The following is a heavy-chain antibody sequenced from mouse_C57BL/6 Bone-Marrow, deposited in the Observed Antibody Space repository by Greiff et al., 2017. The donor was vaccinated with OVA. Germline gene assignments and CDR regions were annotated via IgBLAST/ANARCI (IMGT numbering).Heavy chain of an antibody. CDR1: GFTFSDYY. Sequence: DVKLVESGGGLVQPGGSLKLSCAASGFTFSDYYMYWVRQTPEKRLEWVAYISNGGGSTYYPDTVKGRFTISRDNAKNTLYLQMSRLKSEDTAMYYCARLPLDYWGQGTLVTVSA. CDR2: ISNGGGST. CDR3: ARLPLDY. J-gene: IGHJ3*01. V-gene: IGHV5-12*01.